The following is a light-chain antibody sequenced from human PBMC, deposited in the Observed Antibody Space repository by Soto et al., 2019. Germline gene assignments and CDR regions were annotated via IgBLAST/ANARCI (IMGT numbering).Light chain of an antibody. Sequence: EIVLAQSPRTLSLSPLGRATPSCRASQSVSRYLAWYQQKPGQAPRLLIYDASNRATGVPARFSGRGSGTDFTLTISSLEPEDFAAYYCQQRNNWPGTFGQGTKVDIK. V-gene: IGKV3-11*01. CDR3: QQRNNWPGT. CDR1: QSVSRY. CDR2: DAS. J-gene: IGKJ1*01.